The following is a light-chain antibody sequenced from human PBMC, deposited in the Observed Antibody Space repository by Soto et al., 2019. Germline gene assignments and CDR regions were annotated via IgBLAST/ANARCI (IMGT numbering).Light chain of an antibody. CDR1: QSISSY. J-gene: IGKJ1*01. CDR3: QQYETFSGT. CDR2: AAS. V-gene: IGKV1-39*01. Sequence: DIQMTQPPSSLSASVGDRVTITCRASQSISSYLNWYQQKPGKAPKLLIYAASSLQSGVPSRFSGSGSGTKFTLTIASLQPDDFATYYCQQYETFSGTFGPGTKV.